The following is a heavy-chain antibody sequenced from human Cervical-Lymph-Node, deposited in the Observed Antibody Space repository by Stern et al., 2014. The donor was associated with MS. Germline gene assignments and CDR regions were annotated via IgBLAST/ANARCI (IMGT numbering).Heavy chain of an antibody. V-gene: IGHV1-18*01. J-gene: IGHJ5*02. CDR1: GYTFTSYG. CDR3: AREEEWAGIRYWFDP. CDR2: ISASNGNT. Sequence: QVQLVQSGAEVKKPGASVKVSCKASGYTFTSYGISWVRQAPGQGLAWMGRISASNGNTNYAQKLQGRVTMTTDTSTSTAYMELRSLRSDDTAVYYCAREEEWAGIRYWFDPWGQGTLVTVSS. D-gene: IGHD6-19*01.